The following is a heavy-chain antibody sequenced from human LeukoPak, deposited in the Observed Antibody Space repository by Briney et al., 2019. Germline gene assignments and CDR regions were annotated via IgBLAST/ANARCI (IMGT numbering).Heavy chain of an antibody. CDR3: ASGSGIDYSVN. Sequence: SEPLSLTCTVSRGSIRSYYWSWIRQSPEKGLEWIGSFYYGESTKYNPSLKSRVSISVGTSKTQVSLKLNSINAADTAVYYCASGSGIDYSVNWGQG. V-gene: IGHV4-59*01. CDR1: RGSIRSYY. J-gene: IGHJ4*02. CDR2: FYYGEST. D-gene: IGHD3-10*01.